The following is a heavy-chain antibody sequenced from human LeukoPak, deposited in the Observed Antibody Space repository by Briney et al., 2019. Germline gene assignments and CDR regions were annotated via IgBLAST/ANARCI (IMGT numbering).Heavy chain of an antibody. Sequence: ASVKVSCKVSGYTLTGLSMHWVRQAPGKGLEWMGGFDPEDGETIYAQKFQGRVTMTEDTSTDTAYMELSSLRSEDTAVYYCATYRGDYGEEYFDYWGQGTLVTVSS. V-gene: IGHV1-24*01. CDR1: GYTLTGLS. D-gene: IGHD4-17*01. J-gene: IGHJ4*02. CDR2: FDPEDGET. CDR3: ATYRGDYGEEYFDY.